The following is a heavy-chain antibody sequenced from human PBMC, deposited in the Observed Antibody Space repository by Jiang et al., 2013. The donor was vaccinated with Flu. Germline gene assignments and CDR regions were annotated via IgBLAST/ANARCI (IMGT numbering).Heavy chain of an antibody. V-gene: IGHV4-34*01. J-gene: IGHJ4*02. CDR3: ARTDYDFWSGYFYYFDY. D-gene: IGHD3-3*01. CDR2: SIIVEST. Sequence: SLTCAVYGGSFSGYYWSWIRQPPGRGWSGLGKSIIVESTNYNPSLKSRVTISVDTSKNQFSLKLSSVTAADTAVYYCARTDYDFWSGYFYYFDYWGQGTLVTVSS. CDR1: GGSFSGYY.